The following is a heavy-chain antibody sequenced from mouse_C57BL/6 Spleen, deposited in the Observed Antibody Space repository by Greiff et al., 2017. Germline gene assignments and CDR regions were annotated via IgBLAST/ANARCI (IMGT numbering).Heavy chain of an antibody. V-gene: IGHV5-17*01. CDR2: ISSGSSTI. Sequence: EVKLVESGGGLVKPGGSLKLPYAASGFTFSDYGMHWVRQAPEKGLEWVAYISSGSSTIYYADTVKGRCTISRDNDKNTLFLQMTSLRSEDTAMYYCARGYSNYVSYYAMDYWGQGTSVTVSS. D-gene: IGHD2-5*01. CDR3: ARGYSNYVSYYAMDY. J-gene: IGHJ4*01. CDR1: GFTFSDYG.